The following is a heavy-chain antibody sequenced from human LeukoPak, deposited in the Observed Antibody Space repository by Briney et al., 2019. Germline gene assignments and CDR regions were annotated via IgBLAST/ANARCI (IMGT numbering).Heavy chain of an antibody. CDR3: VKDSAPRVSSFDY. J-gene: IGHJ4*02. CDR2: ISYDGSKK. D-gene: IGHD2-2*01. V-gene: IGHV3-30*18. CDR1: GFTFSSCG. Sequence: GGSLRLSCAASGFTFSSCGMHWVRQAPGKGLEWVAVISYDGSKKYYADSVKGRFTISRDNSKNTLYLQMNSLRAEDTAVYYCVKDSAPRVSSFDYWGQGTLVTVSS.